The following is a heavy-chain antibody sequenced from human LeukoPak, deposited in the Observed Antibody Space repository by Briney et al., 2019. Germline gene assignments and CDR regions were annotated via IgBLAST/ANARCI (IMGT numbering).Heavy chain of an antibody. J-gene: IGHJ4*02. CDR2: ISAYNGNT. CDR3: ARASPYYYDSSGYCRFDY. CDR1: GYTFTSYG. Sequence: ASVKVSCKASGYTFTSYGISWVRQAPGQGLEWMGWISAYNGNTNYAQKLQGRVTMTTDTSTSTAYMELRSLRSDDTAVCYCARASPYYYDSSGYCRFDYWGQGTLVTVSS. D-gene: IGHD3-22*01. V-gene: IGHV1-18*01.